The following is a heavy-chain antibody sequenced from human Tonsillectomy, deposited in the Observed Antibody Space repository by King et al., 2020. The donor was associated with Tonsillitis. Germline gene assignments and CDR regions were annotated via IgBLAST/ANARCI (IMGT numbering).Heavy chain of an antibody. CDR3: AKSGGVVAATGDLFDYYYYGLDV. V-gene: IGHV4-34*01. CDR1: GGSFSAYY. D-gene: IGHD2-15*01. J-gene: IGHJ6*02. Sequence: VQLPQWGAGLLKPSETLSLTCAVYGGSFSAYYWNWIRQPPGKGLEWIGEINHSGSTNYNPSLKSRVNISVDTSKNQFSLKMISVTAADTAVYFCAKSGGVVAATGDLFDYYYYGLDVWGQGTTVTISS. CDR2: INHSGST.